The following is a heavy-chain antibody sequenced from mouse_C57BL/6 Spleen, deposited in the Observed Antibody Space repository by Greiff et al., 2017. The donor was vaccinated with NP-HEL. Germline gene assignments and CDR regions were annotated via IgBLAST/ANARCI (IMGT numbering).Heavy chain of an antibody. CDR3: TRHDYDDGYYAMDY. D-gene: IGHD2-4*01. V-gene: IGHV5-9-1*02. CDR1: GFTFSSYA. CDR2: ISSGGDYI. J-gene: IGHJ4*01. Sequence: EVKLEESGEGLVKPGGSLKLSCAASGFTFSSYAMSWVRQTPEKRLEWVAYISSGGDYIYYADTVKGRFTISRDNARNTLYLQMSSLKSEDTAMYYCTRHDYDDGYYAMDYWGQGTSVTVSS.